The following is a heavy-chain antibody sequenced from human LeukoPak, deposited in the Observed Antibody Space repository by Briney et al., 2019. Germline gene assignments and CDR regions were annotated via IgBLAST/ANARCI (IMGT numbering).Heavy chain of an antibody. CDR3: ARGGKAAVRFDL. V-gene: IGHV4-30-4*01. D-gene: IGHD2-15*01. CDR1: GGSISSADYY. Sequence: PSQTLSLTCAVSGGSISSADYYWSWIRQPPGKGLEWIGYIYYSGSTYYNPSLKSRVTISVDTSKNQFSLKLSSVTAADTAVYYCARGGKAAVRFDLWGRGTLVTVSS. J-gene: IGHJ2*01. CDR2: IYYSGST.